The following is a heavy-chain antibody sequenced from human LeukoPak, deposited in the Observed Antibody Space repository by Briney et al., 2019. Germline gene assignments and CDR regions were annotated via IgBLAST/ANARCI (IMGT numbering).Heavy chain of an antibody. CDR2: ISYSGST. J-gene: IGHJ5*02. CDR3: ARGGGGDNWFDP. CDR1: GGSISGYY. Sequence: SETLSLTCIVSGGSISGYYWSWIRQPPGKGLEWIGYISYSGSTNYNPSLKSRVTISVDMPKNQFSLRLSSVTAADTAMYYCARGGGGDNWFDPWGQGTLVTVSS. D-gene: IGHD4-23*01. V-gene: IGHV4-59*01.